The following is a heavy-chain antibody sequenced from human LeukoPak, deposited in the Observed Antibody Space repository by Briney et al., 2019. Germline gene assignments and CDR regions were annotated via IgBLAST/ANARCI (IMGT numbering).Heavy chain of an antibody. Sequence: GGSLRLSCAASGFTFSSYSMNWVRQAPGKGLEWVSGISGGGGSTYYADPVKGRFTISRDNSKNTLYLQMNSLRAGDTAVYYCAKAPYSSSWDFFDYWGQGTLVTVSS. CDR2: ISGGGGST. V-gene: IGHV3-23*01. D-gene: IGHD6-13*01. CDR1: GFTFSSYS. J-gene: IGHJ4*02. CDR3: AKAPYSSSWDFFDY.